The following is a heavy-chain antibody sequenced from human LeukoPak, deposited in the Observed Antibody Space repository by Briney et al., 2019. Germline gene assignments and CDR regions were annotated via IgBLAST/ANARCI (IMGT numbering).Heavy chain of an antibody. Sequence: SETLSLTCTVSGGSISSHYWTWIRQSPVKGLEWIGEISNSGSTSYNPSLKSRVTISIDTSKNQFSLKLSSVTAADTAVYYCGRDALVGYFSYYYMDVWGKGTTVTVSS. D-gene: IGHD2-15*01. J-gene: IGHJ6*03. CDR3: GRDALVGYFSYYYMDV. CDR2: ISNSGST. CDR1: GGSISSHY. V-gene: IGHV4-59*11.